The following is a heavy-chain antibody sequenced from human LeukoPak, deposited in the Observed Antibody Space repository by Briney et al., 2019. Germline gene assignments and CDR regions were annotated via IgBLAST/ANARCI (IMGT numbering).Heavy chain of an antibody. Sequence: GGSLRLSCAASGFTFSTYNMNWVRQAPGKGLEWVSYISSSGSTIYYADSVKGRFTISRDNAKNSLYLQMNSLRAEDTAVYYCARGHYDSSGYHDYWGQGTLVTVSS. J-gene: IGHJ4*02. D-gene: IGHD3-22*01. CDR3: ARGHYDSSGYHDY. V-gene: IGHV3-48*03. CDR1: GFTFSTYN. CDR2: ISSSGSTI.